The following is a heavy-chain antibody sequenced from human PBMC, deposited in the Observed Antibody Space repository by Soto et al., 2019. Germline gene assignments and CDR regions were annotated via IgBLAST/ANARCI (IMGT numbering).Heavy chain of an antibody. J-gene: IGHJ6*02. CDR1: EVTSTSYW. CDR3: ARGRGNQYYGMDV. D-gene: IGHD2-2*01. CDR2: INTDGIST. Sequence: SLRVSIGVSEVTSTSYWMHWCSLTPGKGLVLVSRINTDGISTTDAYSVKGRFTISRDKAKNTLYLQMNSLRAADTAVYYCARGRGNQYYGMDVWGQGNTVSV. V-gene: IGHV3-74*01.